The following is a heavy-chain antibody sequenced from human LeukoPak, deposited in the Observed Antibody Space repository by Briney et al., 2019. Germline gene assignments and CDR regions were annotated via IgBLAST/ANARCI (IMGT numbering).Heavy chain of an antibody. J-gene: IGHJ4*02. CDR1: GFTFDAYG. D-gene: IGHD6-19*01. CDR2: INWNGGSA. V-gene: IGHV3-20*04. CDR3: ARLSGPGSGWTTLDY. Sequence: GGSLRLSCAASGFTFDAYGMSWARQAPGKGLDWVAGINWNGGSAGYTDSVKGRFTISRDTAKNSLYLQMNSLRAEDTALYYCARLSGPGSGWTTLDYWGQGTLVTVSS.